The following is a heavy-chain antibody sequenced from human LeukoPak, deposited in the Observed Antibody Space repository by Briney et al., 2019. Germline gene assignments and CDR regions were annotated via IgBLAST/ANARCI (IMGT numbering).Heavy chain of an antibody. D-gene: IGHD2-2*02. V-gene: IGHV5-10-1*01. CDR3: ARRSAYCSSTSCYTFDY. CDR2: IDPSDSYT. CDR1: GYSFTSYW. J-gene: IGHJ4*02. Sequence: GESLKISCKGSGYSFTSYWISWVRQMPGKGLEWMGRIDPSDSYTNYSPSFQGHVTISADKSISTAYLQWSSLKASDTAMYYCARRSAYCSSTSCYTFDYWGQGTLVTVSS.